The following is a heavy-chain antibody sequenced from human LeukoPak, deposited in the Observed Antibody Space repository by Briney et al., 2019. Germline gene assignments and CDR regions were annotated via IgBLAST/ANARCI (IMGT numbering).Heavy chain of an antibody. D-gene: IGHD1-26*01. CDR1: GGSISSSSYY. CDR2: IYHSGST. CDR3: ASPSGSYGDAFDI. J-gene: IGHJ3*02. Sequence: SETLSLTCTVSGGSISSSSYYWGWIRQPPGKGLEWIGEIYHSGSTNYNPSLKSRVTISVDKSKNQFSLKLSSVTAADTAVYYCASPSGSYGDAFDIWGQGTMVTVSS. V-gene: IGHV4-39*07.